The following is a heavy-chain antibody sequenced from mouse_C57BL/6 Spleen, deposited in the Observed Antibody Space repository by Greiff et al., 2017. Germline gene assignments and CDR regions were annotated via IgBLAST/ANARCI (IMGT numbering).Heavy chain of an antibody. Sequence: QVQLKQPGAELVKPGASVKLSCKASGYTFTSYWMHWVKQRPGRGLEWIGRIDPNSGGTKYNEKFKSKATLTVDKPSSTAYMQLSSLTSEDSAVYYCARALYGSSYVMDYWGQGTSVTVSS. V-gene: IGHV1-72*01. D-gene: IGHD1-1*01. CDR2: IDPNSGGT. CDR1: GYTFTSYW. J-gene: IGHJ4*01. CDR3: ARALYGSSYVMDY.